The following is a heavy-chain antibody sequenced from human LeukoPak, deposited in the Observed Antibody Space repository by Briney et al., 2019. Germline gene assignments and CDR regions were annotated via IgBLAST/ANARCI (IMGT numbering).Heavy chain of an antibody. Sequence: GASVKVSCKASGYTFTSYAMNWVRQAPGQGLEWMGWINPNTGNPTYAQGFTGRFVFSLDTSVSTTYLQISSLKAEDTAVYYCANYRWLQRIIDAFDIWGQGTMVTVSS. CDR1: GYTFTSYA. J-gene: IGHJ3*02. V-gene: IGHV7-4-1*02. CDR2: INPNTGNP. D-gene: IGHD5-24*01. CDR3: ANYRWLQRIIDAFDI.